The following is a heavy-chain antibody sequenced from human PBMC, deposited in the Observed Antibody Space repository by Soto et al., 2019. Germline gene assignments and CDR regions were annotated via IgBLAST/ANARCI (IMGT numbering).Heavy chain of an antibody. CDR3: ARVVVVKDAFDI. CDR1: GFTFISYS. J-gene: IGHJ3*02. Sequence: GGSLRLSCASSGFTFISYSMNWVRQAPGKGLEWVSSISSSSSYIYYADSVKGRFTISRDNAKNSLYLQMNSLRAEDTAVYYCARVVVVKDAFDIWGQGTMVTVSS. D-gene: IGHD3-22*01. V-gene: IGHV3-21*01. CDR2: ISSSSSYI.